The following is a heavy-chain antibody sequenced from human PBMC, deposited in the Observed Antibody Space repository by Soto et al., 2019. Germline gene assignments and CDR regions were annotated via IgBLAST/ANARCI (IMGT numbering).Heavy chain of an antibody. CDR2: ISYDGSNK. V-gene: IGHV3-30*18. D-gene: IGHD6-19*01. Sequence: ESGGGVVQPGRSLRLSCAASGFTFSSYGMHWVRQAPGKGLEWVAVISYDGSNKYYADSVKGRFTISRDNSKNTLYLQMNSLRAEDTAVYYCAKGDGSGPDYWGQGTLVTVSS. J-gene: IGHJ4*02. CDR1: GFTFSSYG. CDR3: AKGDGSGPDY.